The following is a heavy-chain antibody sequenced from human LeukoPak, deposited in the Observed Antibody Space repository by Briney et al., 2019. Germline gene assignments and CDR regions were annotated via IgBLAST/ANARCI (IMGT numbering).Heavy chain of an antibody. V-gene: IGHV4-4*07. CDR2: ICTSGST. Sequence: SETLSLTCTVSGGSISSYYWSWIRQPAGKGLEWIGRICTSGSTNYNPSLKSRVTMSVDTSKNQFSLKLSSVTAADTAVYYCAREDSSGYWGGAFDIWGQGTMVTVSS. D-gene: IGHD3-22*01. J-gene: IGHJ3*02. CDR3: AREDSSGYWGGAFDI. CDR1: GGSISSYY.